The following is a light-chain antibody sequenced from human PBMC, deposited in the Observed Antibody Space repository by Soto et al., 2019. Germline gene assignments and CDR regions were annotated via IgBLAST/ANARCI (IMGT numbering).Light chain of an antibody. V-gene: IGKV3-15*01. J-gene: IGKJ4*01. CDR3: QQYNNWPPLT. CDR1: QYIGSA. CDR2: DAS. Sequence: EVVLTQSPATLSVSPGDRATLSCRASQYIGSAVAWYHQRSGQAPRLLIFDASVRVPTTPARFSGSVSGTEFTLTISSLQSEDFAVYYCQQYNNWPPLTFGGGTKVDI.